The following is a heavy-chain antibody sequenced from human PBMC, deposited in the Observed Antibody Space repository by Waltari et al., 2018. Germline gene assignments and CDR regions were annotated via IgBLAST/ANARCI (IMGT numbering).Heavy chain of an antibody. CDR2: INTSGGSR. J-gene: IGHJ6*02. V-gene: IGHV1-46*01. Sequence: QVQLVQSGAEVKKPGASVKVSCKASGYTFTSYYMHWVRQAPGQGLEWMGIINTSGGSRSYAQKFQGRVTMTRDTSTSTVYMELSSLRSEDTAVYYCARARLDSYGYYYGMDVWGQGTTVTVSS. D-gene: IGHD5-18*01. CDR1: GYTFTSYY. CDR3: ARARLDSYGYYYGMDV.